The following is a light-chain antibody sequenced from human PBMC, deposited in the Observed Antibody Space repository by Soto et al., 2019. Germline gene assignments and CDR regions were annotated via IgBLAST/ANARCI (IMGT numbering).Light chain of an antibody. Sequence: DIQMTQSPSSLSASVGGRVTITCRASESINRHLNWYQQKPGKAPKLLIYAASSLQNGVPSRFSGSGSGTDFTLTISNLQPEDFATYYCQQSYSTLSITFGQGTRLEIK. CDR1: ESINRH. CDR2: AAS. J-gene: IGKJ5*01. CDR3: QQSYSTLSIT. V-gene: IGKV1-39*01.